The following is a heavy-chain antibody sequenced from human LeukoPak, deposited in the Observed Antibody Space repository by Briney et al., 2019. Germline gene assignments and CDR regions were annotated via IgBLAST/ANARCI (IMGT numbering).Heavy chain of an antibody. Sequence: SETLSLTCTVSGGSISSSSYYWGWIRQPPGKGLEWIGEINRSRSTNYNPSLKSRVTISLDMSKNQFSLKVNSVTAADTAVYFCARGVAAAGADYWGQGTLVTVSS. CDR1: GGSISSSSYY. V-gene: IGHV4-39*07. CDR3: ARGVAAAGADY. D-gene: IGHD6-13*01. CDR2: INRSRST. J-gene: IGHJ4*02.